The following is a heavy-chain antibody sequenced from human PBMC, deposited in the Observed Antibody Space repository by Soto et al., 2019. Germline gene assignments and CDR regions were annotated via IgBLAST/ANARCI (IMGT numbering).Heavy chain of an antibody. D-gene: IGHD2-15*01. Sequence: GGSLQLSCAASGFTFTNYAMTWVRQAQGKGLEWVSSLTVTGDSAFYSDSVKGRFTISIDISKTPLSLQMSTLTAEDTAVYYCARDGCSCRGHTPYYYYVDVWGQGTMVSVSS. CDR2: LTVTGDSA. CDR3: ARDGCSCRGHTPYYYYVDV. CDR1: GFTFTNYA. J-gene: IGHJ6*02. V-gene: IGHV3-23*01.